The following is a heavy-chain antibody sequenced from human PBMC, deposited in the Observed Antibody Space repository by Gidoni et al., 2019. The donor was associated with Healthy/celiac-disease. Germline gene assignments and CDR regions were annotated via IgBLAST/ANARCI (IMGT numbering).Heavy chain of an antibody. CDR3: ATGSHYYGSGSPFSY. CDR1: GGSFSGYY. D-gene: IGHD3-10*01. J-gene: IGHJ4*02. CDR2: INHSGST. V-gene: IGHV4-34*01. Sequence: QVQLQQWGAGLLKPSETLSLTCAVYGGSFSGYYWSWLRQPPGKGLEWIGEINHSGSTNYNPSLKSRVTISVDTSKNQFSLKLSSVTAADTAVYYCATGSHYYGSGSPFSYWGQGTLVTVSS.